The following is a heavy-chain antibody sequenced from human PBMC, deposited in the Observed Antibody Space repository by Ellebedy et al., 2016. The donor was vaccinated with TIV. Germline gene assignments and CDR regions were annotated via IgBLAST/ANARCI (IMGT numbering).Heavy chain of an antibody. CDR2: IYYSGST. V-gene: IGHV4-59*05. CDR1: GGSISSYY. CDR3: ARRVSSGWVDY. J-gene: IGHJ4*02. D-gene: IGHD6-19*01. Sequence: MPSETLSLTCTVSGGSISSYYWSWIRQPPGKGLEWIGSIYYSGSTYYNPSLKSRVTISVDTSKNQFSLKLSSVTAADTAVYYCARRVSSGWVDYWGQGTLVTVSS.